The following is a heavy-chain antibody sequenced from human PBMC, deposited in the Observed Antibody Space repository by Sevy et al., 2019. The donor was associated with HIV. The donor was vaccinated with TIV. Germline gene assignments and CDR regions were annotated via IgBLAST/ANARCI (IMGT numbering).Heavy chain of an antibody. CDR1: GFTFSHYG. V-gene: IGHV3-30*02. Sequence: GGSLRLSCVASGFTFSHYGMHWVRQAPGKGLEWVTFIQYDGNNKYYADSVKGRFTISRDNSKNMFFLQMNDLRAEDMALYYCAKNTAAAGVGGFDYWGQGALVTVSS. CDR3: AKNTAAAGVGGFDY. J-gene: IGHJ4*02. D-gene: IGHD6-13*01. CDR2: IQYDGNNK.